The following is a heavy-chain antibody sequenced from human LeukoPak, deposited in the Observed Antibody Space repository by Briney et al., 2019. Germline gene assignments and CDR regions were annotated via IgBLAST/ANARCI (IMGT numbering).Heavy chain of an antibody. V-gene: IGHV3-53*04. Sequence: GGSLRLSCTASGFTVSSSYMTWVRQAPGKALEWVSLIYSGGGTYYADSVKGRFTISRHNFENTLYLQMNSLRAEDTAVYYCASGVGYSDYGGYWGQGTLVTVSS. D-gene: IGHD2-8*01. CDR3: ASGVGYSDYGGY. J-gene: IGHJ4*02. CDR1: GFTVSSSY. CDR2: IYSGGGT.